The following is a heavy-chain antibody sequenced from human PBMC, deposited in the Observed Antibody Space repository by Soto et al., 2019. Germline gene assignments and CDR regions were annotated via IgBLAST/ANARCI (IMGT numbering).Heavy chain of an antibody. J-gene: IGHJ6*02. CDR1: GYSFTSYG. V-gene: IGHV1-18*01. CDR2: ISPYNGHT. CDR3: AIDLTIVPATHPRLENYGMDF. Sequence: QVQLVQSAGEVKKPGASVKVSCKASGYSFTSYGISWVRRAPGQGLEWMGWISPYNGHTQFVQRFQGRVTMTTDTSTKTAYMELRSLRSDDTAYYYCAIDLTIVPATHPRLENYGMDFWGQWTTVIVSS. D-gene: IGHD2-2*01.